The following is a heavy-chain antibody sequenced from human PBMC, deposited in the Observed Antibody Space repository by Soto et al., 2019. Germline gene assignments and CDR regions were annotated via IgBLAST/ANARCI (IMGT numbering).Heavy chain of an antibody. D-gene: IGHD6-13*01. CDR3: AAIAVGGIRSFDY. Sequence: EVQLVESGGGLVQPGGSLRLSCAASGFTFSRYWMHWVRQAPGEGLVWVSRINDGGGAATYADSVKGRFTISRDNAKNTLYLQMNSLRAEDTAVYYCAAIAVGGIRSFDYWGQGTLVTVSS. J-gene: IGHJ4*02. CDR1: GFTFSRYW. V-gene: IGHV3-74*01. CDR2: INDGGGAA.